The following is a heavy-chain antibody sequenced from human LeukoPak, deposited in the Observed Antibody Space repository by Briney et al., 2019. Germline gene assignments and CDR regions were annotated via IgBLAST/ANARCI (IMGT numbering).Heavy chain of an antibody. CDR1: GFSFTSYW. V-gene: IGHV5-51*01. CDR2: IHPVDSHT. D-gene: IGHD3-16*01. CDR3: ARRGKSAFDV. J-gene: IGHJ3*01. Sequence: GESLKISCKGSGFSFTSYWIGWVRQMPGKGLEWMRIIHPVDSHTRYSPSFQGQVSISADKSISTAYLQWSSLNASDAAMYYCARRGKSAFDVWGQGTMVTVSS.